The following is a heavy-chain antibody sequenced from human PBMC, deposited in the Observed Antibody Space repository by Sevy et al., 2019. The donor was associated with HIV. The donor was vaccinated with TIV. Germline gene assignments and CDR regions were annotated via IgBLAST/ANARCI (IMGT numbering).Heavy chain of an antibody. D-gene: IGHD2-2*01. CDR2: ISYDGLNK. CDR1: GFTFSDYA. V-gene: IGHV3-30-3*01. CDR3: ARDRSTRWINYYFDY. J-gene: IGHJ4*02. Sequence: GGSLRLSCAASGFTFSDYAMHWVRHTQGKGLEWVAVISYDGLNKNYADSVKGRFTLSRDNSKNTLSLQMNSPRTEDTAVYYCARDRSTRWINYYFDYWGQGTLVTVSS.